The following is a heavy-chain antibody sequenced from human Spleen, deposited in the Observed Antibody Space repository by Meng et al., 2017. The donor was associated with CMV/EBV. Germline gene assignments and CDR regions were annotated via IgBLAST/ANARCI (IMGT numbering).Heavy chain of an antibody. J-gene: IGHJ3*01. V-gene: IGHV3-74*01. Sequence: GGSLRLSCTASAFTFSSYWMHWVRQAPGKGLEWVSRINSGGSTTDYADSEKGRFTISRDNSKNTLYLQMNSLRAEDTAVYYCASHCTSTSCYITWGQGTMVTVSS. CDR3: ASHCTSTSCYIT. CDR1: AFTFSSYW. CDR2: INSGGSTT. D-gene: IGHD2-2*02.